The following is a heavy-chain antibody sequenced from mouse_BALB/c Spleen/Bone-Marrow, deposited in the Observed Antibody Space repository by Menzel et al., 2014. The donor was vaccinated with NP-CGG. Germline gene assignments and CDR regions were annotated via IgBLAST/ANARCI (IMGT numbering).Heavy chain of an antibody. J-gene: IGHJ3*01. CDR2: INPDSSTI. CDR1: GFDFSRYW. CDR3: SRLYYYGNFAY. D-gene: IGHD1-1*01. V-gene: IGHV4-1*02. Sequence: EMQVVESGGGLVQPGGSLKLSCAASGFDFSRYWMSWVRQAPGKGLEWIGEINPDSSTINYTPSLKDKFIISRDNAKNTLYLQMSKVRSEDTALYYCSRLYYYGNFAYWGQGTLVTVSA.